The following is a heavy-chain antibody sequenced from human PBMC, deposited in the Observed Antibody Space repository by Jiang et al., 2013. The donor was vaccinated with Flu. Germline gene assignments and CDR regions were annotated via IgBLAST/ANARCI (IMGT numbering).Heavy chain of an antibody. CDR2: TYYTSKWST. Sequence: SQTLSLTCAISGDSVSSNTVLWNWIRQSPSRGLEWLGRTYYTSKWSTDYAVSVKGRITITPDTSRNQFSLRLDSVTPEDAAVYYCARLNSWGYFDYWGREPWSPSPQ. V-gene: IGHV6-1*01. CDR3: ARLNSWGYFDY. CDR1: GDSVSSNTVL. D-gene: IGHD3-16*01. J-gene: IGHJ4*02.